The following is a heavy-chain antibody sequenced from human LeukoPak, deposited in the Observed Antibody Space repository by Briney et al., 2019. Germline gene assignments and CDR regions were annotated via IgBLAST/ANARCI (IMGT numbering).Heavy chain of an antibody. CDR3: AKDLHIAAAGFLDY. D-gene: IGHD6-13*01. CDR1: GFTFSSYA. Sequence: PEGSLRLSCAASGFTFSSYAMSWVRQAPGKGLEWVSAISGSGGSTYYADSVKGRFTISRDNSKNTLYLQMNSLRAEDTAVYYCAKDLHIAAAGFLDYWGQGTLVTVSS. J-gene: IGHJ4*02. CDR2: ISGSGGST. V-gene: IGHV3-23*01.